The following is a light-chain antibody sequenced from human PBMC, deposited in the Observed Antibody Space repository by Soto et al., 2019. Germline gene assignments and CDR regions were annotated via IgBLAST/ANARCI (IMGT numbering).Light chain of an antibody. CDR1: QSVNTY. Sequence: EIVMTQSPATLSVSPGEGATLSCRASQSVNTYLAWYQQKPGQAPRLLIYGASTWDTGIPTRFSGSGSGTDFTLTISGLQADDFAVYYCQHYNSFRTFGQGTKVEI. CDR3: QHYNSFRT. V-gene: IGKV3D-15*01. CDR2: GAS. J-gene: IGKJ1*01.